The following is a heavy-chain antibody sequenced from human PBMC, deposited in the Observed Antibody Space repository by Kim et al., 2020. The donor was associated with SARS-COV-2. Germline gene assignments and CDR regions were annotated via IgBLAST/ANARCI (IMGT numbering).Heavy chain of an antibody. V-gene: IGHV3-73*01. J-gene: IGHJ4*02. D-gene: IGHD3-10*01. Sequence: ASVKGRFTISRDDSKNTAYLQMNSLKTEDTAVYYCTRHYYGSGSYYHFDYWGQVTLVTVSS. CDR3: TRHYYGSGSYYHFDY.